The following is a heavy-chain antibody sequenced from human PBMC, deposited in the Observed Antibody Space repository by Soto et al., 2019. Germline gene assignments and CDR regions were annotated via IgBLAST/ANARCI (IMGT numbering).Heavy chain of an antibody. CDR3: AREDSSGYFVYWFDP. CDR1: GFIFSSYA. J-gene: IGHJ5*02. CDR2: ISSSGSTI. D-gene: IGHD3-22*01. Sequence: GGSLRLSCAASGFIFSSYAMSWVRQAPGKGLEWVSYISSSGSTIYYADSVKGRFTISRDNAKNSLYLQMNSLRAEDTAVYYCAREDSSGYFVYWFDPWGQGTLVTVSS. V-gene: IGHV3-48*03.